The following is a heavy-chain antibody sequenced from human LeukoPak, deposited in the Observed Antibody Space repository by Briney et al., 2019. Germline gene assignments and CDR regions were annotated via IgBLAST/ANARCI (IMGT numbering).Heavy chain of an antibody. J-gene: IGHJ4*03. Sequence: GGSLILSCEASGFTFNYYWMHWVRQAPGKGLVWVSRINTDGSTTTYADSVKGRFTISRDNAKNTLHLQMNSLRAEDTAVYYCSRDFSGPVGYWGNGALVTVSS. CDR2: INTDGSTT. CDR3: SRDFSGPVGY. V-gene: IGHV3-74*01. D-gene: IGHD2/OR15-2a*01. CDR1: GFTFNYYW.